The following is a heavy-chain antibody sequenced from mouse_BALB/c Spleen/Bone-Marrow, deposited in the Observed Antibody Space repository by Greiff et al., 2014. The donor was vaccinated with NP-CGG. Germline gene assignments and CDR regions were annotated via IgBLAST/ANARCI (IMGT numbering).Heavy chain of an antibody. CDR3: ARDYSGYFDF. J-gene: IGHJ2*01. CDR2: IRNKPNGYTT. V-gene: IGHV7-3*02. Sequence: EVQLVESGGGLVQPGGSLRLSCTTSGFTFTDYFMTWVRQPPGKVLEWLGFIRNKPNGYTTEYNPSVKGRFTISRDNSQGILYLQMNTLRAEDSAIYYCARDYSGYFDFWGQGTTLTVSS. CDR1: GFTFTDYF. D-gene: IGHD5-1*01.